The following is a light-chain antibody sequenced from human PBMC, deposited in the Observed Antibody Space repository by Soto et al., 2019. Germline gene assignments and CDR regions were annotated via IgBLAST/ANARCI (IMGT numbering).Light chain of an antibody. J-gene: IGKJ1*01. V-gene: IGKV3-15*01. CDR3: QQYNHWWT. CDR1: QSVSTN. CDR2: GAS. Sequence: EIVMTHSPATLSVSPGERATLSCRASQSVSTNLVWYQQQPGQAPRLLIYGASTRAPGVPGRFSGTGSGTEFTLTISSLQSEDSAVYYCQQYNHWWTFGQGTKVEI.